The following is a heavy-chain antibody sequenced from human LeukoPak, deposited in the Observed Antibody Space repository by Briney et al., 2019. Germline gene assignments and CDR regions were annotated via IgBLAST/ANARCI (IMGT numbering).Heavy chain of an antibody. CDR2: ISSSSSTI. CDR3: ASLVDVYYYGMDV. CDR1: GFTFSSYS. J-gene: IGHJ6*02. V-gene: IGHV3-48*02. Sequence: GGSLRLSCAASGFTFSSYSMNWVRQAPGKGLEWVSYISSSSSTIYYADSVRGRFTISRDNAKNSLYLQMNSLRDEDTAVYYCASLVDVYYYGMDVWGQGTTVTVSS.